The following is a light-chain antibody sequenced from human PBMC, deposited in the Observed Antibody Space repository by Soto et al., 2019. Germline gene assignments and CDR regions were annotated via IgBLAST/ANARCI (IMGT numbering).Light chain of an antibody. Sequence: QSALTQPASVSGSPGQSITISCSGTSSDFGGYNYVSWYQQHPGKAPKLSIYDVTNRPSGVSNRFSGSKFGNTASLTISGLQAEDEGDYYCSSYTTTTTVVAFGGGTKLTVL. CDR2: DVT. J-gene: IGLJ2*01. CDR1: SSDFGGYNY. V-gene: IGLV2-14*03. CDR3: SSYTTTTTVVA.